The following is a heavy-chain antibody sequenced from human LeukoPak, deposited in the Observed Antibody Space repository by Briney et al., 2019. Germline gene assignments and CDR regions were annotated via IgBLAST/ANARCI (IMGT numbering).Heavy chain of an antibody. J-gene: IGHJ4*02. Sequence: ASVKVSCKASGYTLTSYYMHWVRQAPGQGLEWMGIINPSDGSAIYTQKFQGRVTLTTDTSTSTVYMELNSLRSEDTAVYYCAEGFNYYDNSGYYQYYFDYWGQGTLVTVSS. CDR1: GYTLTSYY. CDR3: AEGFNYYDNSGYYQYYFDY. CDR2: INPSDGSA. D-gene: IGHD3-22*01. V-gene: IGHV1-46*01.